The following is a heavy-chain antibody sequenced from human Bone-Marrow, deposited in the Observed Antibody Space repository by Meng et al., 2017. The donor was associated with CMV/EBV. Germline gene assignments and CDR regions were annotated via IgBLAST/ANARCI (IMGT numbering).Heavy chain of an antibody. J-gene: IGHJ5*02. D-gene: IGHD2-2*01. CDR3: ATGLGYCSSTSCYWGGFDP. V-gene: IGHV1-69*05. Sequence: SVKVSCKASGYTFTSYGISWVRQAPGQGLEWMGGIIPIFATTNYAQRFQGRVTITTDESTNTAYMDLSSLKSEDTAVFYCATGLGYCSSTSCYWGGFDPWGQGTLVTVSS. CDR1: GYTFTSYG. CDR2: IIPIFATT.